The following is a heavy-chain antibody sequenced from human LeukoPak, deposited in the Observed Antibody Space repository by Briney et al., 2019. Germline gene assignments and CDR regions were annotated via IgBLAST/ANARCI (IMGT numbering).Heavy chain of an antibody. CDR1: GFTFSSYS. D-gene: IGHD3-3*01. CDR3: ARALRDDFWSGYYPPPYYFDY. CDR2: ISSSSSYI. V-gene: IGHV3-21*01. Sequence: GGSLRLSCAASGFTFSSYSMNWVRQAPGKGLEWVSSISSSSSYIYYADSVKGRFTISRDNAKNSLYLQMNSLRAEDTAVYYCARALRDDFWSGYYPPPYYFDYWGQGTLVTVSS. J-gene: IGHJ4*02.